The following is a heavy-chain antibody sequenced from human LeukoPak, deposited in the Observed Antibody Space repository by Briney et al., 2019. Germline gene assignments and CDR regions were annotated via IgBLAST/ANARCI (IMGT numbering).Heavy chain of an antibody. V-gene: IGHV3-21*01. CDR1: GFTFSTYS. CDR3: AKGSDYDYVWGSFYY. J-gene: IGHJ4*02. Sequence: GGSLRLSCAASGFTFSTYSMHWVRQAPGKGLEWVSSISTGSSYIYSADSVKGRFTISRDNAKNSLYLQLNSLRAEDTAVYYCAKGSDYDYVWGSFYYWGQGTLVTVSS. CDR2: ISTGSSYI. D-gene: IGHD3-16*01.